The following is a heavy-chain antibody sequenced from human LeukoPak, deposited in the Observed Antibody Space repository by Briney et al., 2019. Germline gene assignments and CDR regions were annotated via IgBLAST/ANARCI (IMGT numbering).Heavy chain of an antibody. CDR2: VYYSGGT. Sequence: SETLSLTCSVSGVPISTYYWSWIRQSPGKRLEWIAYVYYSGGTDYNPSLKSRVTISIDRSKNQFSLKLSSVTAADTAVYYCARRQGGAAAVWGRETLVTVSS. J-gene: IGHJ4*02. CDR1: GVPISTYY. V-gene: IGHV4-59*01. D-gene: IGHD6-13*01. CDR3: ARRQGGAAAV.